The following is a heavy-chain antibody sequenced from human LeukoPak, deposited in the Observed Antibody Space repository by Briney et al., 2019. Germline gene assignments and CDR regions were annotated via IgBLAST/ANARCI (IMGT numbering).Heavy chain of an antibody. V-gene: IGHV3-7*01. CDR1: GFTFSSYW. CDR2: IKQDGTEK. Sequence: GGSLRLSCAASGFTFSSYWMSWVRQAPGKGLEWVANIKQDGTEKYYVDSVKGRFTISRDNAKNSLYLQMNSLRAEDTAVYYCARGDTSSSYRWVDCWGQGTLVTVSS. D-gene: IGHD2-8*02. J-gene: IGHJ4*02. CDR3: ARGDTSSSYRWVDC.